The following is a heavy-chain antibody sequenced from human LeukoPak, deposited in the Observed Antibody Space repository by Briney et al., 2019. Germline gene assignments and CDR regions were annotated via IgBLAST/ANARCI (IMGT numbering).Heavy chain of an antibody. J-gene: IGHJ6*02. D-gene: IGHD6-6*01. Sequence: SETLSLTCTVSGGFISSYYWSWNRQPPGKGLEWIGYIYYSGSTTYNPSLKSRVSISVDTSQNQFSLQLSSVTAADTAVYYCARRGAARRYDGLDVWGQGTTVTVSS. CDR3: ARRGAARRYDGLDV. CDR1: GGFISSYY. V-gene: IGHV4-59*08. CDR2: IYYSGST.